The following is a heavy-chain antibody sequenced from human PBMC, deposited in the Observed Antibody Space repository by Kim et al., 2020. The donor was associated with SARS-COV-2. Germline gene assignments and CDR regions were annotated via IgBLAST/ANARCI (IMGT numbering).Heavy chain of an antibody. D-gene: IGHD1-20*01. J-gene: IGHJ3*02. CDR3: ARHLYNTGGLDI. Sequence: SSHPTLKSRVTTSVYTSKPQFSLKLSSVTAADTAIYFCARHLYNTGGLDIWGQGTLVTVS. V-gene: IGHV4-39*01.